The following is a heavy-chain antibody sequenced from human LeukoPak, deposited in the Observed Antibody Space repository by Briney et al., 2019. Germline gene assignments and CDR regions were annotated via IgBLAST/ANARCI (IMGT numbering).Heavy chain of an antibody. Sequence: GGSLRLSCAASGFSFSSYSMNWVRQAPGKGLEWVSYISSSSSNTIYYADSVKGRFTISRDNAKNSLYLQMNSLRDEDTAVYYCARVNAGHVFDIWGQGTMVTVSS. J-gene: IGHJ3*02. CDR1: GFSFSSYS. V-gene: IGHV3-48*02. CDR2: ISSSSSNTI. CDR3: ARVNAGHVFDI.